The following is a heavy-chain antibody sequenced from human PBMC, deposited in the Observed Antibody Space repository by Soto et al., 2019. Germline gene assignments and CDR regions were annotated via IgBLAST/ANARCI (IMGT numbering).Heavy chain of an antibody. Sequence: PSATLSLTCTVSGGSISSGGYYWSWIRQHPGKGLEWIGYIYYSGSTYYNPSLKSRVTISVDTSKNQFSLKLSSVTAADTAVYYCARDGSSGSRIFDYWGQGTLVTVSS. J-gene: IGHJ4*02. D-gene: IGHD1-26*01. V-gene: IGHV4-31*03. CDR3: ARDGSSGSRIFDY. CDR1: GGSISSGGYY. CDR2: IYYSGST.